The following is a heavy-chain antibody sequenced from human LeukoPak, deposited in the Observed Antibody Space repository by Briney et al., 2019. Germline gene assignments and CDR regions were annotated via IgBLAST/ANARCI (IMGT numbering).Heavy chain of an antibody. CDR2: ISAYNGNT. Sequence: ASVKVSCKASGYTFTSYGISWVRQAPGQGLEWMGWISAYNGNTNYAQKLQGRVTMTTDTSTSTAYMELRSLRSDDTAVYYCARVVQQLMINDAFAIWGQGTMVTVSS. D-gene: IGHD6-13*01. V-gene: IGHV1-18*01. CDR3: ARVVQQLMINDAFAI. J-gene: IGHJ3*02. CDR1: GYTFTSYG.